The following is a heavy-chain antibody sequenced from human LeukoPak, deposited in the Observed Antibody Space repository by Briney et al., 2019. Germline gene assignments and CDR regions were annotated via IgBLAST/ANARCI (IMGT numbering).Heavy chain of an antibody. CDR1: GYTFTSYG. V-gene: IGHV1-18*01. Sequence: ASVKVSCKASGYTFTSYGISWVRQAPGQGLEWMGWISAYNGNTNYAQKLQGRVTMTTDTSTSTAYMELRSLRSDDTAVYYCARAPGRNAAGPNFDYWGQGTLVTVSS. D-gene: IGHD6-13*01. CDR3: ARAPGRNAAGPNFDY. CDR2: ISAYNGNT. J-gene: IGHJ4*02.